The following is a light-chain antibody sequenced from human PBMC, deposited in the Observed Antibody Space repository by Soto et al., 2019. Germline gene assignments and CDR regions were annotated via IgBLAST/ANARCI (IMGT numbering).Light chain of an antibody. V-gene: IGKV3-20*01. CDR3: QQYGSSPPWT. CDR1: QSVSSSY. J-gene: IGKJ1*01. Sequence: EIVLTQSPGTLSLSPGERATLSCRASQSVSSSYLAWYQQKPGQAPRLLIYGASSRATGIPDRFSGSGSGTDFTLTISRLEPEDFAVDYCQQYGSSPPWTFGQVTKVDIK. CDR2: GAS.